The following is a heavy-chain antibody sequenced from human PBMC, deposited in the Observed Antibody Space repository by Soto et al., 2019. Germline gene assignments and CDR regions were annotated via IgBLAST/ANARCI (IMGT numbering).Heavy chain of an antibody. J-gene: IGHJ4*02. CDR3: ARSSTFYDY. Sequence: PGGSLRLSCAVSGFTFSNYAMSWGRQAPGEGREWVSGISGSGSSTYDVDSVKGRFTISRDNSKNTLYLQMNSLRVEDTAVYYCARSSTFYDYWGQGT. CDR1: GFTFSNYA. D-gene: IGHD6-6*01. CDR2: ISGSGSST. V-gene: IGHV3-23*01.